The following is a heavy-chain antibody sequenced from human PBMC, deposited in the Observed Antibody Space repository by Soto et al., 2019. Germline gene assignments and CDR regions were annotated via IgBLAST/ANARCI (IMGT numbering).Heavy chain of an antibody. D-gene: IGHD5-12*01. CDR3: ARRYSDYDWDFDC. J-gene: IGHJ4*02. Sequence: EVQLLESGGGLVQPGGSLRLSCAASGFTFSSYAMSWVRQAPGKGLEWVSTMSGSGGSTYYADSVKGRFTISRDNSKNTVYLQMNSLRAEDTAVYYCARRYSDYDWDFDCWGQGTLVTVSS. CDR2: MSGSGGST. V-gene: IGHV3-23*01. CDR1: GFTFSSYA.